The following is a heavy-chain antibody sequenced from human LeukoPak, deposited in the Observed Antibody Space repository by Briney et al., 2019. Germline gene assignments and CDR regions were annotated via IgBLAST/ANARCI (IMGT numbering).Heavy chain of an antibody. CDR1: GFTFSSYS. J-gene: IGHJ4*02. CDR2: ISSSSSYI. V-gene: IGHV3-21*01. CDR3: ASGITMVRGPSGDY. Sequence: GGSLRLSCAASGFTFSSYSMNWVRQAPGKGLEWVSSISSSSSYIYYANSVKGRFTISRDNAKNSLYLQMNSLRAEDTAVYYCASGITMVRGPSGDYWGQGTLVTVSS. D-gene: IGHD3-10*01.